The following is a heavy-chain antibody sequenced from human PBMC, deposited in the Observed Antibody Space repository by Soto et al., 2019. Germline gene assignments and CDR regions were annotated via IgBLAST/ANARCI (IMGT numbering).Heavy chain of an antibody. D-gene: IGHD6-19*01. CDR2: ISYDGSNK. J-gene: IGHJ5*02. Sequence: QVQLVESGGGVVQPGRSLRLSCAASGFTFSSYGMHWVRQAPGKGLEWVAVISYDGSNKYYADSVKGRFTISRDNSKNTLYLQMNSLRAEDTTVYYCAKDLLAVAIGGWFDPWGQGTLVTVSS. CDR3: AKDLLAVAIGGWFDP. CDR1: GFTFSSYG. V-gene: IGHV3-30*18.